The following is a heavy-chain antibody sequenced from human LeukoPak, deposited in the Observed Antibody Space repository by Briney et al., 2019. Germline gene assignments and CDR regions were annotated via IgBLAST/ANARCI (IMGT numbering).Heavy chain of an antibody. CDR2: ICSGGST. CDR3: ARDSPRTGGGGSHFDY. Sequence: HSGGSLRLSCAASGFTVSSNCVNWVRQAPGKGLKWVSVICSGGSTNYADSVKGRFTISRDNSKHTLYLQMNSLRAEDTAVYYCARDSPRTGGGGSHFDYWGQGTLVTVSS. J-gene: IGHJ4*02. V-gene: IGHV3-66*01. CDR1: GFTVSSNC. D-gene: IGHD1-1*01.